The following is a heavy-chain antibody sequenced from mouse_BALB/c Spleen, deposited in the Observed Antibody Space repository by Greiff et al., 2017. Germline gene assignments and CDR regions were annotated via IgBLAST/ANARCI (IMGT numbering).Heavy chain of an antibody. Sequence: VNLVESGPGLVAPSQSLSITCTVSGFSLTSYGVHWVRQSPGKGLEWLGVIWSGGSTDYNAALKSRLSISKDNSKSQVFLKMNSLQTDDTAMYYCARKVLSTMITTGLYAMDYWGQGTSVTVSS. D-gene: IGHD2-4*01. J-gene: IGHJ4*01. CDR3: ARKVLSTMITTGLYAMDY. CDR2: IWSGGST. CDR1: GFSLTSYG. V-gene: IGHV2-6-4*01.